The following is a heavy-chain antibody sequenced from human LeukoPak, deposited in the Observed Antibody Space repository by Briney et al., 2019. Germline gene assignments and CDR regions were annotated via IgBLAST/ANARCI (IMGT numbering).Heavy chain of an antibody. CDR1: GFTFSDYY. CDR3: ASPDLVAGHNFDY. D-gene: IGHD6-19*01. Sequence: GGSLRLSCAASGFTFSDYYMSWIRQAPGKGLEWVSYISSSGSTIYYADSVKGRFTISRDNAKNSLYLQMNSLRAEDTAVYYCASPDLVAGHNFDYWGQGTLVTVSS. V-gene: IGHV3-11*01. CDR2: ISSSGSTI. J-gene: IGHJ4*02.